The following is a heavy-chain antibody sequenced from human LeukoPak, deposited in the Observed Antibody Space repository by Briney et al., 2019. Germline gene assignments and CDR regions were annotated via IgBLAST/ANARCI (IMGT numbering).Heavy chain of an antibody. CDR2: INAGNGNT. CDR3: ARDKLGYFDY. Sequence: ASVKVSCKASGYTFLEYGISWVRQAPGQRLEWMGWINAGNGNTKYSQKFQGRVTITRDTSASTAYMELSSLRSEDTAVYYCARDKLGYFDYWGQGTLVTVSS. D-gene: IGHD3-10*01. CDR1: GYTFLEYG. J-gene: IGHJ4*02. V-gene: IGHV1-3*01.